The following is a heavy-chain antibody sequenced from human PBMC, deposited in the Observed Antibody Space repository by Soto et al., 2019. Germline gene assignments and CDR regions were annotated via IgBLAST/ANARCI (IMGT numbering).Heavy chain of an antibody. D-gene: IGHD4-17*01. CDR3: AHKGYGDYPLDY. J-gene: IGHJ4*02. CDR2: VYWDDTK. CDR1: GFSLSTSGVG. V-gene: IGHV2-5*02. Sequence: QITLKESGPTLVKPTQTLTLTCTFSGFSLSTSGVGVGWIRQPPGKALEWLAVVYWDDTKHYSPSPKSRLTITKDTSKNQVVLTMTNMDPVDTATYFCAHKGYGDYPLDYWGQGTLVTVSS.